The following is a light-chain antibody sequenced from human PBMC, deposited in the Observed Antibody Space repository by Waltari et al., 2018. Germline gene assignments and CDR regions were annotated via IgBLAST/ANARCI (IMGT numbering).Light chain of an antibody. CDR1: KLGDKY. CDR2: EDT. J-gene: IGLJ1*01. V-gene: IGLV3-1*01. Sequence: SYELTQPPSVSVSPGQAVSITCPGNKLGDKYGNWYQQKAGQSPVLVIYEDTKRPSGIPGRLSASNSGNTATLTISETQAMDEADYYCQTWDSSSYVFGTGTTVTVL. CDR3: QTWDSSSYV.